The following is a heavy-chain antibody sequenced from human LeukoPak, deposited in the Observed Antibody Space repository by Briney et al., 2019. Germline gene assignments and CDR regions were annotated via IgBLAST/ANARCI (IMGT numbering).Heavy chain of an antibody. CDR2: IIPIFGTA. J-gene: IGHJ5*02. V-gene: IGHV1-69*05. D-gene: IGHD2-2*02. CDR3: ARDPLVVPAAIWYNEFDP. CDR1: GGTFSSYA. Sequence: GASVKVSCKASGGTFSSYAISWVRQAPGQGLEWIRGIIPIFGTANYAQNFQGRVTIITDESRSTAYMELSSLRSEDTAVYYCARDPLVVPAAIWYNEFDPWGQGTLVTVSS.